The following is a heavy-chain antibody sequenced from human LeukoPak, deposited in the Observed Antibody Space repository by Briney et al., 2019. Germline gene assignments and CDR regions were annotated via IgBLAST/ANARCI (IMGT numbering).Heavy chain of an antibody. V-gene: IGHV3-23*01. D-gene: IGHD6-19*01. Sequence: PGGSLRLSCAASRFTFSGYAMYWVRQAPGKGLGWVSCIDASGVNTYYADSVKGRFTISRDNSNNTLYLQMNSLRAEDTAVYYCAKGSGSGWYGWFDPWGQGTLVTVSS. CDR2: IDASGVNT. CDR1: RFTFSGYA. CDR3: AKGSGSGWYGWFDP. J-gene: IGHJ5*02.